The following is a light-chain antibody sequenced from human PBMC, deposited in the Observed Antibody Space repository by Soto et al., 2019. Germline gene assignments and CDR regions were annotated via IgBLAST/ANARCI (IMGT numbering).Light chain of an antibody. V-gene: IGLV2-14*01. CDR2: DVS. J-gene: IGLJ3*02. Sequence: QSALTQPASVSGSPGQSITISCTGTSSDVGGYNYVSWYQQYPAKAPKLLIYDVSSRPSGVSNRFSGSKSGNTASLTISGLQAEDEADYYCSSYTRSSTPWVFRGGTKLTVL. CDR1: SSDVGGYNY. CDR3: SSYTRSSTPWV.